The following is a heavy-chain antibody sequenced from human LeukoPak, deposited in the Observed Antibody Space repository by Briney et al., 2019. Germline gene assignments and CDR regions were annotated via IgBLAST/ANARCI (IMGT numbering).Heavy chain of an antibody. V-gene: IGHV1-8*01. CDR3: ARDLWVTTWAFDI. CDR1: GYTFTSYD. J-gene: IGHJ3*02. D-gene: IGHD4-17*01. CDR2: MNPNSGNT. Sequence: ASVKVSCKASGYTFTSYDINWVRQATGQGLEWMGWMNPNSGNTGYAQKFQGRVTMTRNTSISTAYMELSSLRSEDTAVYYCARDLWVTTWAFDIWGQGTVVTVSS.